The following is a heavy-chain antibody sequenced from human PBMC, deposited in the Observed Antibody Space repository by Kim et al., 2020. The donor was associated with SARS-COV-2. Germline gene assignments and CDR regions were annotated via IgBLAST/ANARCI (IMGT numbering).Heavy chain of an antibody. V-gene: IGHV4-39*01. CDR2: IYYSGST. Sequence: SETLSLTCTVSGGSISSSSYYWGWIRQPPGKGLEWIGSIYYSGSTYYNPSLKSRVTISVDTSKNQFSLKLSSVTAADTAVYYCARPGSPIAVAGRALAAGAFDIWGQGTMVTVSS. J-gene: IGHJ3*02. D-gene: IGHD6-19*01. CDR3: ARPGSPIAVAGRALAAGAFDI. CDR1: GGSISSSSYY.